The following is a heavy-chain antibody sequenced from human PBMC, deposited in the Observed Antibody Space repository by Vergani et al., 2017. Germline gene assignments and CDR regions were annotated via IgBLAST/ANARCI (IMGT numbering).Heavy chain of an antibody. Sequence: QLLESGGGLIQPGGSLRLSCAASGFTFNSYAMTWVRQAPGKGLEWVSGINNNGGSTYYADSVKGLFTISRYNSKNTLYLQMTDLRAEDTATYYCAKVCGSTSCPYGGGAFDVWGHGTMVTVSS. D-gene: IGHD2-2*01. CDR3: AKVCGSTSCPYGGGAFDV. J-gene: IGHJ3*01. CDR1: GFTFNSYA. CDR2: INNNGGST. V-gene: IGHV3-23*01.